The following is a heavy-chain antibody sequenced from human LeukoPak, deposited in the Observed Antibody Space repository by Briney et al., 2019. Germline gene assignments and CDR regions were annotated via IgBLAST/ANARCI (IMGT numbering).Heavy chain of an antibody. CDR3: AKDLGSTWYVVDY. CDR2: ISGSGDAT. Sequence: GGSLRLPCAASGFPFNKYAMSLGRQAPGKGVGWGSSISGSGDATYYADPVKGRFTFSRDNSKNTLYLQMNTLRAEDTAVYYCAKDLGSTWYVVDYWGQGTPVTVSS. D-gene: IGHD6-13*01. V-gene: IGHV3-23*01. CDR1: GFPFNKYA. J-gene: IGHJ4*02.